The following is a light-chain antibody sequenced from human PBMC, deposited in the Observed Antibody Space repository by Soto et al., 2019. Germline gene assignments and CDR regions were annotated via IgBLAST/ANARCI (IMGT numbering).Light chain of an antibody. CDR3: QQYNNWPLT. Sequence: EIVMTQSPVPLSVSPGERATLSCRASQSVSSDLAWYQQKPGQAPRLLIYGASTRATGIPARFSGSGSGTEFTLTISSLQAEDFAVYYCQQYNNWPLTFGGGIKVEMK. CDR2: GAS. CDR1: QSVSSD. J-gene: IGKJ4*01. V-gene: IGKV3D-15*01.